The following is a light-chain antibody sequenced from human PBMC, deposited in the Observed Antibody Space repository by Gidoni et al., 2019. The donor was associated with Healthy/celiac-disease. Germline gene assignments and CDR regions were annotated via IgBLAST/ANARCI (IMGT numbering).Light chain of an antibody. V-gene: IGLV3-1*01. CDR3: QAWDSSTVV. Sequence: SSALTQPPSVSVSPGQTASITCSGDKLGDKYACWYQQNPGQSPVLVIYQDSKRPSGIPERFSGSNSGNTATLTISGTQAMDEADYYCQAWDSSTVVFGGGTKLTVL. CDR1: KLGDKY. CDR2: QDS. J-gene: IGLJ2*01.